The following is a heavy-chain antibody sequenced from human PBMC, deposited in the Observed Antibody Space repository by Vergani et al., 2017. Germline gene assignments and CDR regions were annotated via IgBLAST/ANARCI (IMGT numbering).Heavy chain of an antibody. V-gene: IGHV1-69-2*01. D-gene: IGHD3-3*01. CDR3: TTDKSGTSGYSWGPFDH. J-gene: IGHJ4*01. CDR2: VDPEDGET. CDR1: GYTFTDYC. Sequence: EVQLVQSGAEVKKPGATVKFSCKVSGYTFTDYCIHWVQQAPGKGLEWMGFVDPEDGETKYAEKFQGRVTITADTSGDTAFMEVTSLRSEDAAVYYCTTDKSGTSGYSWGPFDHWGQGTLVTVSS.